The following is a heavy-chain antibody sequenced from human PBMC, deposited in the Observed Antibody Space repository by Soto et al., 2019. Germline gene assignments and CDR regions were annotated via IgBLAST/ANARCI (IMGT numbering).Heavy chain of an antibody. CDR3: AKSPLGLRFLEWLLYFDY. J-gene: IGHJ4*02. Sequence: PGGSLRLSCAASGFTFSSYAMSWVRQAPGKGLEWVSAISGSGGSTYYADSVKGRFTISRDNSKNTLYMQMNSLRAEDTAVYYCAKSPLGLRFLEWLLYFDYWGQGTLVTVSS. D-gene: IGHD3-3*01. CDR2: ISGSGGST. CDR1: GFTFSSYA. V-gene: IGHV3-23*01.